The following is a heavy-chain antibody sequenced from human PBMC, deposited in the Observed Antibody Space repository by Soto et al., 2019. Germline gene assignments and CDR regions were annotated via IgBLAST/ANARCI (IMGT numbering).Heavy chain of an antibody. J-gene: IGHJ4*02. CDR3: ARFDTSGDFDY. CDR2: IYYNGNT. Sequence: QLQESGPGLVKPSETLSLTCTVSGGSVSSNNYYWGWIRQPPWRGLEWIGSIYYNGNTYYNPPPKRRVTISIDMSMNQLSLTLRSVTAADTAVYFCARFDTSGDFDYWGQGTLVTVSS. D-gene: IGHD6-19*01. CDR1: GGSVSSNNYY. V-gene: IGHV4-39*01.